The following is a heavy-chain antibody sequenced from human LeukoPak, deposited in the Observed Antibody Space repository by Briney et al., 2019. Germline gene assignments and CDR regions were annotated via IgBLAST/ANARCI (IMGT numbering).Heavy chain of an antibody. CDR3: ARHSRRGYSGYGPFDY. V-gene: IGHV5-51*01. CDR1: GYSFTSYW. D-gene: IGHD5-12*01. Sequence: GESLKTSCKGSGYSFTSYWIGWVRQMPGKGLEWMGIIYPGDSDTRYSPSFQGQVTISADKSISTAYLQWSSLKASDTAMYYCARHSRRGYSGYGPFDYWGQGTLVTVSS. J-gene: IGHJ4*02. CDR2: IYPGDSDT.